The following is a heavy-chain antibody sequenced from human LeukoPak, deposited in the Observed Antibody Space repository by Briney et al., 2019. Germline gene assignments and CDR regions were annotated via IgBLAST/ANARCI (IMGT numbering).Heavy chain of an antibody. J-gene: IGHJ3*02. Sequence: PSETLSLTCTVSGGSISSGDYYWSWIRQPPVKGLEWIGYIYYSGSTYYNPSLKSRVAISVDTSKNQFSLKLSSVTAADTAVYYCARGPGYSGRGTASAFDIWGQGTMVTVSS. CDR3: ARGPGYSGRGTASAFDI. D-gene: IGHD5-12*01. CDR2: IYYSGST. CDR1: GGSISSGDYY. V-gene: IGHV4-30-4*01.